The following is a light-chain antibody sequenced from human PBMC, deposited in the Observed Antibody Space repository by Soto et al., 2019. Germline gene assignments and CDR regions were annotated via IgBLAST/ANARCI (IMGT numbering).Light chain of an antibody. J-gene: IGKJ4*01. Sequence: DIAMTQSPDSLAVSLGESATINCKSSQIVLYSSNNKNYLAWYQQKPGQPPKLLIYWASTRESGVPDRFSGSGSGTDFTLTISSLQAEDVAVYYCQQYYSNPFTFGGGAKVDIK. CDR1: QIVLYSSNNKNY. CDR2: WAS. V-gene: IGKV4-1*01. CDR3: QQYYSNPFT.